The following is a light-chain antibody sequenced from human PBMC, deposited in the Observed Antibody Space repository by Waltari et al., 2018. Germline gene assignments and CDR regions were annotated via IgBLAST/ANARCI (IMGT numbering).Light chain of an antibody. J-gene: IGLJ2*01. Sequence: SYELTQPPSVYLSPGQTARITCSGDELPKKYTYWYQQKSGQAPAGIISEYHHRPSGSPEQYAGSSSGTVASFTISGAQVEDEADYYCDSVDSSGDYRVFGGGTKLTVL. CDR2: EYH. CDR1: ELPKKY. CDR3: DSVDSSGDYRV. V-gene: IGLV3-10*01.